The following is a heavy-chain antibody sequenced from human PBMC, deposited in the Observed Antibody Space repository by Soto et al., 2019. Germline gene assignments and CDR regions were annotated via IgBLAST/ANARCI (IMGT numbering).Heavy chain of an antibody. CDR2: ISAYNGDT. D-gene: IGHD3-10*01. V-gene: IGHV1-18*01. J-gene: IGHJ6*03. Sequence: QVLLVQSGAEVKKPGASVKVSCKASGYTFTSHGISWVRQAPGHGLEWMGWISAYNGDTNYAQKLQGRVTLTTDTSTSTAYMEVRSLRSEDTAVYYCARMVRGSNIDYYHYMDVWGKGTTVTVSS. CDR1: GYTFTSHG. CDR3: ARMVRGSNIDYYHYMDV.